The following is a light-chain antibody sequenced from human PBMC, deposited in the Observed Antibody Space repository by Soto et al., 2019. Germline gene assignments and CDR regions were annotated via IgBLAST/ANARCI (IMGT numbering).Light chain of an antibody. J-gene: IGKJ2*01. CDR2: GAS. CDR1: QSVSSNY. Sequence: DIVLTQSPDTLSLSPGERATLSCRASQSVSSNYLAWYQQKPGQASSLLIYGASTRATGIPDRFSGSGSGTDFTLTISRLEPEDFAVYYCQQYGSSSYTFGQGTRLEIK. V-gene: IGKV3-20*01. CDR3: QQYGSSSYT.